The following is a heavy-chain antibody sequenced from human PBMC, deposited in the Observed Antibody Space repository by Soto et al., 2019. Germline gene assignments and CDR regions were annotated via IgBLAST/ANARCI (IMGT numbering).Heavy chain of an antibody. J-gene: IGHJ2*01. CDR1: GFALSTSGVG. D-gene: IGHD3-10*02. V-gene: IGHV2-5*01. CDR2: TYWNDDK. CDR3: AHTLCSADYFSWYFDL. Sequence: QITLKESGPTLGKPTQTLTLTCTFSGFALSTSGVGVGWIRQSPGKALEGVALTYWNDDKRYSPSLKSRLTITRDTSKNQVVLTMTNMDPVNTATYDCAHTLCSADYFSWYFDLWGRGTLVTVSS.